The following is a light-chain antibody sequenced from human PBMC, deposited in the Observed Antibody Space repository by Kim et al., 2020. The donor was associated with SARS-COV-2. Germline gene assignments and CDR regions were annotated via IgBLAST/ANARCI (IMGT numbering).Light chain of an antibody. CDR1: SGHSTYT. V-gene: IGLV4-69*01. CDR3: QTWGTGFRM. J-gene: IGLJ3*02. Sequence: ASVKLTCTLSSGHSTYTIAWHQQQPEKGPRYLMKVNSDGSHSKGDGIPARFSGSSSGAERYLTISSLQSDEEADYYCQTWGTGFRMFGGGTKLTVL. CDR2: VNSDGSH.